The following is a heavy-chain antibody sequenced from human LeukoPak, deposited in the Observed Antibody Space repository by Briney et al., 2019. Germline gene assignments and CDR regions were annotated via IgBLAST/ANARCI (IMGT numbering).Heavy chain of an antibody. V-gene: IGHV3-23*01. Sequence: PGGSLRLSCAASGFTFSSYAMSWVRQAPGKGLEWVSAISGSGGSTYYADSVKGRFTISRDNSKNTLYLQMNSLKTGDTAVYYCTTDTRRIDTFAWGQGTLVTVAA. CDR1: GFTFSSYA. D-gene: IGHD2-2*01. CDR3: TTDTRRIDTFA. CDR2: ISGSGGST. J-gene: IGHJ4*02.